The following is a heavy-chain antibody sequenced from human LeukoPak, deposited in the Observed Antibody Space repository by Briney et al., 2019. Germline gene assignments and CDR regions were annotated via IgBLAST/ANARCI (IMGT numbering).Heavy chain of an antibody. Sequence: GGSLRLSCGVSGFSFSIYTLHWVRQAPGKGLEWVGVISKDGSSTHYADSVRGRFTISRDNSKNTLYLQMDSLRVEDMGVYFCARAPLTIGIDYWGQGTLVIVSS. CDR3: ARAPLTIGIDY. J-gene: IGHJ4*02. CDR2: ISKDGSST. V-gene: IGHV3-30*04. CDR1: GFSFSIYT. D-gene: IGHD4/OR15-4a*01.